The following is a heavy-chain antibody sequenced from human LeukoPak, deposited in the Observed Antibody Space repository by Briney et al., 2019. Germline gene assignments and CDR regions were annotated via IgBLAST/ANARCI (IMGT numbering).Heavy chain of an antibody. CDR2: IRYDGSNK. J-gene: IGHJ4*02. CDR3: AKSPLDCSGGSCYSDY. Sequence: GGSLRLSCAASGFTFSSYGMHWVRQAPGKGLEWVAFIRYDGSNKYYADSVKGRFTISRDNSKNTLYLQMNSLRAEDTAVYYCAKSPLDCSGGSCYSDYWGQGTLVTVSS. V-gene: IGHV3-30*02. CDR1: GFTFSSYG. D-gene: IGHD2-15*01.